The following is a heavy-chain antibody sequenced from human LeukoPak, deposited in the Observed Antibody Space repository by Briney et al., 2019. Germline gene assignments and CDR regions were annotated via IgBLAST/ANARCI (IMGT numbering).Heavy chain of an antibody. Sequence: SETLSLTCTVSGGSISSSSYYWGWIRQPPGKGLEWIGSIYYSGSTYYNPSLKSRVTISVDTSKNQFSLKLSSVTAADTAVYYCARGGWSSSWSFDYWGQGTLVTVSS. CDR2: IYYSGST. J-gene: IGHJ4*02. CDR1: GGSISSSSYY. V-gene: IGHV4-39*01. CDR3: ARGGWSSSWSFDY. D-gene: IGHD6-13*01.